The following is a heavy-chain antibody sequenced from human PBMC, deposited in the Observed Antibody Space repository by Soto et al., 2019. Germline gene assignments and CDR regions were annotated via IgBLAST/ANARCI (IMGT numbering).Heavy chain of an antibody. V-gene: IGHV4-34*01. D-gene: IGHD6-13*01. Sequence: PSETLSLTCAVYGGSFSGYYWSWIRQPTGKGLGWIGEINHSGSTNYNPSLKSRVTISVDTSKNQFSLKLSSVTAADTAVYYCAGGSGIAAAGSYMDVWGQGTTVTVSS. CDR3: AGGSGIAAAGSYMDV. J-gene: IGHJ6*02. CDR1: GGSFSGYY. CDR2: INHSGST.